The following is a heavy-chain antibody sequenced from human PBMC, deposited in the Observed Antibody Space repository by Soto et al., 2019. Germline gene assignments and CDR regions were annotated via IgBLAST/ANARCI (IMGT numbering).Heavy chain of an antibody. J-gene: IGHJ4*02. CDR1: GGSVSSGGYL. D-gene: IGHD2-8*01. V-gene: IGHV4-31*03. CDR3: ATMVGDVLMVKN. CDR2: SSYSGHT. Sequence: QVQLQESGPGLVKPSQTLSLTCTVSGGSVSSGGYLWSWIRQHPGKGLEWIGYSSYSGHTYYSPSLKSRVSISVDTSNNQFSLILTSVTAADTAVYYCATMVGDVLMVKNWGQGTLVTVSS.